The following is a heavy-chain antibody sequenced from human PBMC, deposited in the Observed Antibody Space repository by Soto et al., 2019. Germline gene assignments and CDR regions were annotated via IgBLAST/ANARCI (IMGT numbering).Heavy chain of an antibody. CDR3: ARSTYSGTLFDY. D-gene: IGHD1-26*01. CDR2: IYYTGST. CDR1: DGAISTYY. Sequence: PSETLSLTCTISDGAISTYYWSWIRQPPGRGLEWIGYIYYTGSTNYNPSLKSRVTISVDTSKNQFSLKLSSVTAADTAVYYCARSTYSGTLFDYWVQGTLVTVSS. V-gene: IGHV4-59*12. J-gene: IGHJ4*02.